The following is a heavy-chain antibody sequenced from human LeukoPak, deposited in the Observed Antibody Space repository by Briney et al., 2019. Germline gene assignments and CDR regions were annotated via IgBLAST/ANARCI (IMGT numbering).Heavy chain of an antibody. V-gene: IGHV1-69*04. Sequence: SVKVSCKASGGTFSSYAISWVRQAPGQGLEWMGRIIPILGIANYAQKFQGRVTITADKSTSTAYMELRSLRSDDSAVYYCASGGNWFDPWGQGTLVTVSS. J-gene: IGHJ5*02. CDR3: ASGGNWFDP. CDR2: IIPILGIA. CDR1: GGTFSSYA.